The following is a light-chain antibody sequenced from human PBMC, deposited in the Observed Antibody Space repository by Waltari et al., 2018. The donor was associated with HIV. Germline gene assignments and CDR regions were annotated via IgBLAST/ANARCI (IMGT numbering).Light chain of an antibody. V-gene: IGLV1-40*01. CDR3: QSYDSSLSGFYV. J-gene: IGLJ1*01. CDR2: GNS. Sequence: QSVLTQPPSVSGAPGQRVIISCTGTSSNIGAGYDVHWYQQLPGTAPKLLISGNSNRPSGVPDRFSGSKSGTSASLAITGLQAEDEADYYCQSYDSSLSGFYVFGTGTKVTVL. CDR1: SSNIGAGYD.